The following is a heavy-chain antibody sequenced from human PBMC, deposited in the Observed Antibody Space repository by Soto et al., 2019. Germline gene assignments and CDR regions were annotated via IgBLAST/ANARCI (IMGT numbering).Heavy chain of an antibody. J-gene: IGHJ4*02. Sequence: SGPTRVNPTQTLTLTCTFSGFSLSTTGVRVSLIRQPPGKALEWHARIDWDDEKFYKTSLKTRLTISKDTSKNQVDLIMTNMDPVDTATYYCARVRDYDSNSVHDYWGLGILVTVYS. V-gene: IGHV2-70*04. CDR3: ARVRDYDSNSVHDY. CDR2: IDWDDEK. CDR1: GFSLSTTGVR. D-gene: IGHD3-22*01.